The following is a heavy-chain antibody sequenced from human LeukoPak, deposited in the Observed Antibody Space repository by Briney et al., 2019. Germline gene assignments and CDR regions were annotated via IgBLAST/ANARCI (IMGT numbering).Heavy chain of an antibody. D-gene: IGHD3-10*01. Sequence: GESLKISCKGSGYRFTNYWIGWVRQMPGKGLEWMGIIYPGDSDTRYSPSFQGQVTISADKSISTAYLQWSSLKASDTAMYYCARHYYGSGSYYSIDYWGQGTLVTVSS. V-gene: IGHV5-51*01. CDR2: IYPGDSDT. CDR1: GYRFTNYW. J-gene: IGHJ4*02. CDR3: ARHYYGSGSYYSIDY.